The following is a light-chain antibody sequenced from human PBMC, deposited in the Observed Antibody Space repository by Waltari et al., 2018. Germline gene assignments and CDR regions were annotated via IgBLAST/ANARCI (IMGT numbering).Light chain of an antibody. V-gene: IGKV4-1*01. J-gene: IGKJ1*01. Sequence: DIVMTQSPDSLAVSLGERATIHCKSSQSVLYSSNNKNYLAWYQQKPGQPPKLLIYWASTRESGVPDRFSGSGSGTDFTLTISSLQAEDVAVYYCQHGTFGQGTKVEIK. CDR2: WAS. CDR3: QHGT. CDR1: QSVLYSSNNKNY.